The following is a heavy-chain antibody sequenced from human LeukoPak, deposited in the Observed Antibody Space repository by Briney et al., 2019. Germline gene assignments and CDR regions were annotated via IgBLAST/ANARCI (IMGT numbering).Heavy chain of an antibody. V-gene: IGHV3-66*02. D-gene: IGHD6-19*01. CDR1: GFTVSSNN. Sequence: GGSLRLSCAASGFTVSSNNMNWVRQAPGRGLEWVSGIYSGDSTYYADSVKGRFTISRDNSKNTLYLQMNSLTAGDTAVYYCAREDRCTSGSFDYWGQGTLVTVSS. CDR3: AREDRCTSGSFDY. J-gene: IGHJ4*02. CDR2: IYSGDST.